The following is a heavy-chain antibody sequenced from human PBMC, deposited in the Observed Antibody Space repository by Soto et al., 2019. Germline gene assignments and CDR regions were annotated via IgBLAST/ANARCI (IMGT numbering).Heavy chain of an antibody. CDR2: TRNKANRYTT. V-gene: IGHV3-72*01. CDR3: VRTSHYGSGTWNFDF. Sequence: EVQLVESGGGLVQPGGSLRLSCAGSGFTLSDNYMDWVRQAPGEGLEWVGRTRNKANRYTTEYAASVKGRFTVSRDESMNSLHLQMNSLKTEDTAVYYCVRTSHYGSGTWNFDFWGQGTVVTVSS. J-gene: IGHJ4*02. D-gene: IGHD3-10*01. CDR1: GFTLSDNY.